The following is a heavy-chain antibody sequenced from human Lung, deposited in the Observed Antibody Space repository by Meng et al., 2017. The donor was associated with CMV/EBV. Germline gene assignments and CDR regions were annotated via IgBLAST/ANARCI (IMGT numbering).Heavy chain of an antibody. J-gene: IGHJ4*02. V-gene: IGHV1-69*05. CDR3: AREGVVGTTIYFDY. CDR1: GGTFSNYG. D-gene: IGHD1-1*01. Sequence: SVXVSXKASGGTFSNYGVNWVRQAPGQGLEWMGGIIPIFGTANYAQKFQGRVTITTDESTTTAYMELSSLRSDDTAVYYCAREGVVGTTIYFDYWGQGTXVTVDS. CDR2: IIPIFGTA.